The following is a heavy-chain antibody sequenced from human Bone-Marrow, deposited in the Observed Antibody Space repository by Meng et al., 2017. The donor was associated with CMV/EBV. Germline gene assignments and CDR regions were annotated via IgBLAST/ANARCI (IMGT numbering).Heavy chain of an antibody. Sequence: GESLKISCAASGFSFSDYYMTWIRQAPGKGLEWVSYISSSGNTIYYADSVKGRFTISRDNAKNSLFLQMNSLRAEDTAVYYCARGIAVPGSGYYYGMDVWVQGTTVTVSS. D-gene: IGHD6-19*01. CDR1: GFSFSDYY. V-gene: IGHV3-11*01. J-gene: IGHJ6*02. CDR2: ISSSGNTI. CDR3: ARGIAVPGSGYYYGMDV.